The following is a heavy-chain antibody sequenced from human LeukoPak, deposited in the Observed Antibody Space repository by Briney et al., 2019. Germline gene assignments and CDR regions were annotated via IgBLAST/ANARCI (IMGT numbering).Heavy chain of an antibody. CDR1: GFTFSTYW. CDR3: ARPLASEPDF. V-gene: IGHV3-74*01. J-gene: IGHJ4*02. D-gene: IGHD3-3*02. Sequence: GGSLRLSCAASGFTFSTYWMHWVRQAPGKGLVWVSRIDSDGGSTRYADSVKGRFTISRDNAQNTLYLQMNSLRAEDTAVYYCARPLASEPDFWGQGTLVTVSS. CDR2: IDSDGGST.